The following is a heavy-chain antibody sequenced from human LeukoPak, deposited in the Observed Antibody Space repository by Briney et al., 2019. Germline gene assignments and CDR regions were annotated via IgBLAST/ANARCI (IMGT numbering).Heavy chain of an antibody. D-gene: IGHD6-19*01. Sequence: PSETLSLTCTVSGGSISSYYWSWIRQPAGKGLEWIGRIYTSGSTNYNPSLKSRVTMSVDTSKNQFSLKLSSVTAADTAVYYCARDSHTGWYPWFDPRGQGTLVTVSS. V-gene: IGHV4-4*07. CDR2: IYTSGST. CDR1: GGSISSYY. CDR3: ARDSHTGWYPWFDP. J-gene: IGHJ5*02.